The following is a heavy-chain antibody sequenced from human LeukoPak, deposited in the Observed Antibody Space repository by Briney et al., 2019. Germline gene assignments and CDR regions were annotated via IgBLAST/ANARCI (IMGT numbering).Heavy chain of an antibody. V-gene: IGHV3-74*01. CDR3: ARGGRQGSGDYPYSD. CDR1: GFTFSSYG. CDR2: LNSDGTIT. J-gene: IGHJ4*02. Sequence: GGSLRLSCAASGFTFSSYGMHWVRQAPGKGLVWVSGLNSDGTITDYADSVKGRFTISRDNAKNTLYLQMSSLRAEDTAVYYCARGGRQGSGDYPYSDWGQGTLVTVSP. D-gene: IGHD1-26*01.